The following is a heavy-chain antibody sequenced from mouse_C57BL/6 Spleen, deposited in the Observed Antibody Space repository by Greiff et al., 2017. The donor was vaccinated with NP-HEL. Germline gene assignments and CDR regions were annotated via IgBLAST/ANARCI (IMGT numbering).Heavy chain of an antibody. V-gene: IGHV1-69*01. CDR2: IDPSDSYT. D-gene: IGHD2-3*01. CDR1: GYTFTSYW. Sequence: VQLQQPGAELVMPGASVKLSCKASGYTFTSYWMHWVKQRPGQGLEWIGEIDPSDSYTNYNQQFKGKSTLTVDKSSSTAYMQLSSLTSEDSAVYYCARRLLSYFDYWGKGTTLTVSS. CDR3: ARRLLSYFDY. J-gene: IGHJ2*01.